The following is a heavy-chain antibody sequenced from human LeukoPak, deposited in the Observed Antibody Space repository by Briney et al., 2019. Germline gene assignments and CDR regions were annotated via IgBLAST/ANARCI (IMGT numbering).Heavy chain of an antibody. J-gene: IGHJ4*02. V-gene: IGHV3-23*01. Sequence: GGSLRLSCSVSGFTFSNYAMTWVRQAPGKGPELVSTIDGGGGGTRYADSVKGRFTISRDNSRSTVSLQISSLRAEDTAEYYCARTVGFGVVDYWGQGTLVTVSS. CDR3: ARTVGFGVVDY. D-gene: IGHD3-3*01. CDR2: IDGGGGGT. CDR1: GFTFSNYA.